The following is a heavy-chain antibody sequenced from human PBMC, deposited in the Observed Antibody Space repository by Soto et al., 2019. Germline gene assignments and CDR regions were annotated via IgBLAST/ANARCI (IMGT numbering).Heavy chain of an antibody. D-gene: IGHD4-4*01. CDR1: GYTFTSYA. CDR2: INAGNGNT. V-gene: IGHV1-3*01. CDR3: ARDERYSNYYYGMDV. Sequence: GASVKVSCKASGYTFTSYAMHWVRQAPGQRLEWMGWINAGNGNTKYSQKFQGRVTITRDTSASTAYMELSSLRSEDTAVYYCARDERYSNYYYGMDVRGQGTTVTVSS. J-gene: IGHJ6*02.